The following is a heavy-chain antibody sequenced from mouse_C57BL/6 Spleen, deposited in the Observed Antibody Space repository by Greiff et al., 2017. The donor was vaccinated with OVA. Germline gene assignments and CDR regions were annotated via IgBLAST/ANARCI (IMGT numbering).Heavy chain of an antibody. D-gene: IGHD2-5*01. CDR2: ISYDGSN. Sequence: DVKLQESGPGLVKPSQSLSLTCSVTGYSITSGYYWNWIRQFPGNKLEWMGYISYDGSNNYNPSLKNRISITRDTSKNQFFLKLNSVTTEDTATYYCARFYSNYPYYFDYWGQGTTLTVSS. CDR1: GYSITSGYY. V-gene: IGHV3-6*01. J-gene: IGHJ2*01. CDR3: ARFYSNYPYYFDY.